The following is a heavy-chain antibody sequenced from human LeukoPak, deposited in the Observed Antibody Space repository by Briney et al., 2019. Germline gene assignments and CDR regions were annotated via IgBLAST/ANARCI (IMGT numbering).Heavy chain of an antibody. CDR1: GFTFSSYS. J-gene: IGHJ4*02. D-gene: IGHD1-1*01. CDR3: ARQQDTTNPGY. V-gene: IGHV3-66*04. Sequence: GGSLRLSCAASGFTFSSYSMNWVRRAPGKGREWVSIIYAGGNTYYADSVKGRFTISRDDSKNTLSLQMNGLRAEDTAVYYCARQQDTTNPGYWGQGTLVTVSS. CDR2: IYAGGNT.